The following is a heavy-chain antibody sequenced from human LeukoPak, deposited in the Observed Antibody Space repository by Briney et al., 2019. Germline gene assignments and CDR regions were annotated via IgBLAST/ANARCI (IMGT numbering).Heavy chain of an antibody. V-gene: IGHV4-59*01. D-gene: IGHD1-1*01. CDR1: GGSISSYY. J-gene: IGHJ5*02. CDR3: ARVKLERGKSIWFDP. CDR2: IYCSGST. Sequence: SETLSLTCTVSGGSISSYYWSWIRQPPGKGLEWIGYIYCSGSTNYNPSLKSRVTISVDTSKNQFSLKLSSVTAADTAVYYCARVKLERGKSIWFDPWGQGTLVTVSS.